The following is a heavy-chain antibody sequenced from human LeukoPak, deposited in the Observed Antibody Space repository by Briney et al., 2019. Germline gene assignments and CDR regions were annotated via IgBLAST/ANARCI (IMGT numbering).Heavy chain of an antibody. J-gene: IGHJ4*02. CDR2: ISWNSGSI. CDR1: GFTFDDYA. D-gene: IGHD2-2*02. CDR3: AKDIYPNRPGYFDY. V-gene: IGHV3-9*01. Sequence: GGSLRLSCAASGFTFDDYAMHWVRQAPGKGLEWVSGISWNSGSIGYADSVKGRFTISRDNAKNSLYLQMNSLRAEDTALYYCAKDIYPNRPGYFDYWGQGTLVTVSS.